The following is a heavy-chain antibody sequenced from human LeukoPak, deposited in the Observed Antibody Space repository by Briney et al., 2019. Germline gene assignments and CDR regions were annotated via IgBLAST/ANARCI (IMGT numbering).Heavy chain of an antibody. CDR1: GYTFTGYY. D-gene: IGHD6-19*01. J-gene: IGHJ3*02. CDR2: IHPNSGGT. V-gene: IGHV1-2*02. CDR3: ARPWKWLVHDAFDI. Sequence: ASVKVSCKASGYTFTGYYMHWVRQAPGQGLEWVGWIHPNSGGTNYAQKFQGRVTLTRDTSASTAYMEMSSLRSDDTAVYYCARPWKWLVHDAFDIWGQGTMVTVSS.